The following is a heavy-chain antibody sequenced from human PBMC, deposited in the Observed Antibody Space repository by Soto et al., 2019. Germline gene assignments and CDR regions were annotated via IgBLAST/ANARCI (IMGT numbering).Heavy chain of an antibody. V-gene: IGHV3-33*01. D-gene: IGHD2-2*01. CDR3: ATDISNSSTTGSRTYYFDY. Sequence: GGSLRLSCAASGFTFSFYGMHWVRQAPGQGLERVAVIWHDGIIEHYADSVKGRFTISRDNSKNTLYLQMTSLRAEDTAVYYCATDISNSSTTGSRTYYFDYWGQGALVTVSS. J-gene: IGHJ4*02. CDR1: GFTFSFYG. CDR2: IWHDGIIE.